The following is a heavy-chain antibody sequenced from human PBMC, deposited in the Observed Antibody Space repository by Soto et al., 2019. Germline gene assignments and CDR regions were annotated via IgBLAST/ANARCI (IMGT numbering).Heavy chain of an antibody. CDR2: VAPIFVFS. Sequence: QVQLVQSGAEVKKPGSSLRVSCRASGGTFDSYSISWVRQAPGQGLEWLGKVAPIFVFSRYAPRFLGRVSISAHKSPSTASMGTCGVRPQETGVYYCATGELGGRQQLVRDAFDFWGQGTKVTVSS. J-gene: IGHJ3*01. CDR3: ATGELGGRQQLVRDAFDF. CDR1: GGTFDSYS. V-gene: IGHV1-69*02. D-gene: IGHD6-13*01.